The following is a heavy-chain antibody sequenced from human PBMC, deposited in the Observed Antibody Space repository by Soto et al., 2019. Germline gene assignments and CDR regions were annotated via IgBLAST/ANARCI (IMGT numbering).Heavy chain of an antibody. CDR1: GFTFSSYG. CDR3: ARDYSSSSLDY. V-gene: IGHV3-33*01. D-gene: IGHD6-6*01. CDR2: IWYDGSNK. J-gene: IGHJ4*02. Sequence: PWGSLRLSCASSGFTFSSYGMHWVRQAPGKGLEWVAVIWYDGSNKYYADSVKGRFTISRDNSKNTLYLQMNSLRAEDTAVYYCARDYSSSSLDYWGQGTLVTVSS.